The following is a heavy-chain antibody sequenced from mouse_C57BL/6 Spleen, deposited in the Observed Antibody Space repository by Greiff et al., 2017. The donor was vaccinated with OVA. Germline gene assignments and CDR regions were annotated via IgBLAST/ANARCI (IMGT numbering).Heavy chain of an antibody. J-gene: IGHJ4*01. V-gene: IGHV1-7*01. CDR2: INPSSGYT. D-gene: IGHD1-1*01. CDR3: ARRGVVAPDAMDY. CDR1: GYTFTSYW. Sequence: QVQLKQSGAELAKPGASVKLSCKASGYTFTSYWMHWVQQRPGQGLEWIGYINPSSGYTKYNQKFKDKATLTADKSSSTAYMQLSSLTYEDSAVYYCARRGVVAPDAMDYWGQGTSVTVSS.